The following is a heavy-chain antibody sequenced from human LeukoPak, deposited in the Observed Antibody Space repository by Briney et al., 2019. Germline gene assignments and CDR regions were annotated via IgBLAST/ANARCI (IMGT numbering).Heavy chain of an antibody. CDR2: INPNSGGT. J-gene: IGHJ4*02. Sequence: ASVKVSCKASGYTFTGYYMHWVRQAPGQGLEWMGWINPNSGGTNYAQKFQGRVTMTRDTSISTAYMELSRLRSDDTAVYYCAREGLGYSYGLDYWGQGTLVTVSS. CDR3: AREGLGYSYGLDY. CDR1: GYTFTGYY. V-gene: IGHV1-2*02. D-gene: IGHD5-18*01.